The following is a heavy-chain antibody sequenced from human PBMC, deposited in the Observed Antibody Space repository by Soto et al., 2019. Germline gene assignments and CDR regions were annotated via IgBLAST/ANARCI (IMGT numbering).Heavy chain of an antibody. Sequence: SVKVSCRASVGTFSSYAISWVRQAPGQGLEWMGGIIPIFGTANYAQKFQGRVTITADESTSTAYMELSSLRSEDTAVYYCASEMATNGPFDYWGQGTLVTVSS. D-gene: IGHD5-12*01. CDR3: ASEMATNGPFDY. CDR1: VGTFSSYA. CDR2: IIPIFGTA. J-gene: IGHJ4*02. V-gene: IGHV1-69*13.